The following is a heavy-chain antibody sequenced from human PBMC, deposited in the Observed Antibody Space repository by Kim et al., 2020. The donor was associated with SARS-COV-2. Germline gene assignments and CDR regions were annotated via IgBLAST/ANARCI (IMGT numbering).Heavy chain of an antibody. Sequence: ASVKVSCKASGYTFTSYGISWVRQAPGQGLEWMGWISAYNGNTNYAQKLQGRVTMTTDTSTSTAYMELRSLRSDDTAVYYCARESAYNWNWEGAGYWGQGTLVTVSS. J-gene: IGHJ4*02. CDR3: ARESAYNWNWEGAGY. V-gene: IGHV1-18*04. CDR2: ISAYNGNT. D-gene: IGHD1-7*01. CDR1: GYTFTSYG.